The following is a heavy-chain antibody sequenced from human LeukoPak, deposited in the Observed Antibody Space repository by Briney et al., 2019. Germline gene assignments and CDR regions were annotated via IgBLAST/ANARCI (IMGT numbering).Heavy chain of an antibody. CDR3: ASTYYYDSSGYKRDY. Sequence: SETLSLTCTVSGYSISSGYYWGWIRQPPGKGLEWIGSIYHSGSTYYNPSLKSRVTISVDTSKNQFSLKLSSVTAADTAVYYCASTYYYDSSGYKRDYWGQGTLVTVSS. V-gene: IGHV4-38-2*02. J-gene: IGHJ4*02. D-gene: IGHD3-22*01. CDR1: GYSISSGYY. CDR2: IYHSGST.